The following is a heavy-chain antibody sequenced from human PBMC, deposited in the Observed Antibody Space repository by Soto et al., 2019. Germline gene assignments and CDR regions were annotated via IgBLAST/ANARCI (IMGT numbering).Heavy chain of an antibody. J-gene: IGHJ4*02. Sequence: QVQLVESGGGVVQPGRSLRLSCAASGFTFSRYAMHWVRQAPGKGLEWVAVISYDGSNKYYADSVKGRFTISRDNSKNTLYLQMNSLRAEDTAVYSCARPVAGTGEEAYWGQGALVTVSS. V-gene: IGHV3-30-3*01. CDR3: ARPVAGTGEEAY. CDR2: ISYDGSNK. CDR1: GFTFSRYA. D-gene: IGHD6-19*01.